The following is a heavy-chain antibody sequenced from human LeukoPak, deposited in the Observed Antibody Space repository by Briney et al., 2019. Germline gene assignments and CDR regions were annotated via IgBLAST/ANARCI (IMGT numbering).Heavy chain of an antibody. Sequence: SETLSLTCAVSGGSISSGGYSWSWIRQPPGKGLEWIGYIYDSGSTYYNPSLKSRVTISLDRSKNQFSLKLSSVTAADTAVYYCARYGGSGTYFFDYRGRGTLVTVSS. CDR1: GGSISSGGYS. D-gene: IGHD3-10*01. V-gene: IGHV4-30-2*01. CDR2: IYDSGST. J-gene: IGHJ4*02. CDR3: ARYGGSGTYFFDY.